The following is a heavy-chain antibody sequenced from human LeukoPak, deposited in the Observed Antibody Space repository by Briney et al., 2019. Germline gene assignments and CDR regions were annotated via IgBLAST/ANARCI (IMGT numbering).Heavy chain of an antibody. CDR3: ARATNEDGSGSHDAFDI. Sequence: GSLRLSCAASGFTFSSYSMNWVRQAPGKGLEWVSSISSSSSYIYYADSVKGRFTISRDNAKNSLYLQMNSLRAEDTAVYYCARATNEDGSGSHDAFDIWGQGTMVTVSS. V-gene: IGHV3-21*01. J-gene: IGHJ3*02. CDR1: GFTFSSYS. CDR2: ISSSSSYI. D-gene: IGHD3-10*01.